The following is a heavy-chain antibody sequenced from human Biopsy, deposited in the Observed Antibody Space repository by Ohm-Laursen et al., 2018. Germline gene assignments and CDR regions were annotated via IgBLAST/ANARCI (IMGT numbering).Heavy chain of an antibody. V-gene: IGHV4-34*01. CDR2: FSHTGTT. J-gene: IGHJ3*01. D-gene: IGHD4/OR15-4a*01. CDR1: GGSFSGYD. Sequence: SDTLSLTCAVDGGSFSGYDWTWISQPPGEGLEWVGEFSHTGTTIYNPSLKSRLTISVDKSKNHFSLRLTSVTAADTATYFCARGPYGDNAGAFDVWGQGTVVTVSS. CDR3: ARGPYGDNAGAFDV.